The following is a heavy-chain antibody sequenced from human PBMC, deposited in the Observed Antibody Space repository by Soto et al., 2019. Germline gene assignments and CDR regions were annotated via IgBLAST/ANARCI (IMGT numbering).Heavy chain of an antibody. J-gene: IGHJ6*02. V-gene: IGHV3-7*01. CDR2: IKQDGSEK. Sequence: PGGSLRLSCAASGFTFNSYWMSWVRQAPGKGLEGVANIKQDGSEKYYVDSVKGRFTISRDNAKNSLYLQMNSLRAEDTAVYYCARDPNIVLVPAALRSYYYYYGMDVWGQGATVTVS. D-gene: IGHD2-2*01. CDR1: GFTFNSYW. CDR3: ARDPNIVLVPAALRSYYYYYGMDV.